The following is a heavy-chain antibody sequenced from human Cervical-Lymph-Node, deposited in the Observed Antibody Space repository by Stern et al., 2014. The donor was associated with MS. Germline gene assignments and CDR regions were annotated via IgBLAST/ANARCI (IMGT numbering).Heavy chain of an antibody. CDR2: ISWDSGNT. CDR3: VKAVGVDVTTFLGFED. Sequence: EVQLVESGGGLVQPGRSLRLSCAASGFTFDDAAMHWVRQVPGMGLEWVSGISWDSGNTGYADSVKGRFTISRDNAKNSLYLQMNSLRPEDTALYYCVKAVGVDVTTFLGFEDWGQGTLVTVSP. V-gene: IGHV3-9*01. CDR1: GFTFDDAA. D-gene: IGHD3-16*01. J-gene: IGHJ4*02.